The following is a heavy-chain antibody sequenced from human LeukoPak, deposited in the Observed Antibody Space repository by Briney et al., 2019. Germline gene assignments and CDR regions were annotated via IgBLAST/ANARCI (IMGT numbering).Heavy chain of an antibody. V-gene: IGHV1-2*06. CDR3: ARFGADYGDYADPDY. CDR2: INPNSGGT. D-gene: IGHD4-17*01. CDR1: GYTFTGYY. J-gene: IGHJ4*02. Sequence: ASVKVSCKASGYTFTGYYMHWVRQAPGQGLEWMGRINPNSGGTNYAQKFQGRVTMTRDTSISTAYVELSRLRSDDTAVYYCARFGADYGDYADPDYWGQGTLVTASS.